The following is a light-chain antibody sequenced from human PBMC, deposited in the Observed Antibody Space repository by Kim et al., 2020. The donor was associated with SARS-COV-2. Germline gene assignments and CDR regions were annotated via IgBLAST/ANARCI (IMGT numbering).Light chain of an antibody. CDR3: QQYNNWPLT. CDR2: GAS. CDR1: QSVNSN. Sequence: VSPGERATRSCRASQSVNSNLAWYQQKPGQAPRLLIYGASTRATGIPARFSGSGSATEFTLTISSLQSEDFAVYHCQQYNNWPLTFGGGTKVEIK. V-gene: IGKV3-15*01. J-gene: IGKJ4*01.